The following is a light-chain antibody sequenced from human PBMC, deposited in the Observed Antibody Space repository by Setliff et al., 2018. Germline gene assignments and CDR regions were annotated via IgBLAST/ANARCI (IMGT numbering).Light chain of an antibody. J-gene: IGLJ3*02. CDR3: CSYAGAGWV. CDR2: DVS. V-gene: IGLV2-11*01. Sequence: QSALTQPRSVSGSPGQSVAISCTGTSSDVGGYNYVSWYQQHPGKAPKLMISDVSKRPSGVPDRFSGSKSGTTASLTISGLQAEDEADYYCCSYAGAGWVFGGGTK. CDR1: SSDVGGYNY.